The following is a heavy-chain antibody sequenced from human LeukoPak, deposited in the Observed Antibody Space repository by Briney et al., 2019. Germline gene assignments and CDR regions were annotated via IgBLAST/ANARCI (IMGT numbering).Heavy chain of an antibody. Sequence: ASVKVSCKASGYTFTGYFMHWVRQAPGRGLEWMGWIDPDSGGTNYAQVFQGRVTVTRDKSISTAYMELSSLRSDDAAVYYCARVPRAGGWTLALDPWGQGTLVTVSS. J-gene: IGHJ5*02. V-gene: IGHV1-2*02. CDR1: GYTFTGYF. D-gene: IGHD5-12*01. CDR2: IDPDSGGT. CDR3: ARVPRAGGWTLALDP.